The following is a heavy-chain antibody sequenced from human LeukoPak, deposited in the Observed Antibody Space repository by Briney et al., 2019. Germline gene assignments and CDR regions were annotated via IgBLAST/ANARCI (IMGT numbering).Heavy chain of an antibody. J-gene: IGHJ3*02. CDR1: GFTFTSHW. D-gene: IGHD6-19*01. V-gene: IGHV3-74*01. CDR2: ISKNGSDS. Sequence: GGSLRLSCAASGFTFTSHWMHWVRQVPGKGLVWVSRISKNGSDSFYADSVKGRFTISRDNARNTVELQMDSLRAEDTAVYYCAKRLANDAFDIWGQGTMVTVSS. CDR3: AKRLANDAFDI.